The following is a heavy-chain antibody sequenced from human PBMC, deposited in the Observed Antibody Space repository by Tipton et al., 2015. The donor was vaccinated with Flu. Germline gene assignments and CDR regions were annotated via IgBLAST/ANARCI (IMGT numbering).Heavy chain of an antibody. V-gene: IGHV3-23*01. CDR3: TRGNIADIPAAPYY. D-gene: IGHD2-2*01. CDR2: ISGRGERT. Sequence: LSLTCAAPGFTFSSYAMNWVRQAPGKGPEWVSVISGRGERTYYADSVKGRFTISRDTYKNTLYLQMNSLRAEDTAIYYCTRGNIADIPAAPYYWGQGTLVTVSS. CDR1: GFTFSSYA. J-gene: IGHJ4*02.